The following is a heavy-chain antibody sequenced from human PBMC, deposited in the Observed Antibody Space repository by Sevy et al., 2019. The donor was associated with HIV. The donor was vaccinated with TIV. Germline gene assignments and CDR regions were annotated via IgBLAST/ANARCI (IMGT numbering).Heavy chain of an antibody. CDR2: IYYSGST. Sequence: SETLSLTCTVSGGSISSGGYYWSWIRQHPGKGLEWIGYIYYSGSTYYHPSLKSRVTISVDTSKNQFSLKLSFVTAADTAVYYCARGDGSGSLGYYMDVWGKGTTVTVSS. V-gene: IGHV4-31*03. CDR3: ARGDGSGSLGYYMDV. CDR1: GGSISSGGYY. J-gene: IGHJ6*03. D-gene: IGHD3-10*01.